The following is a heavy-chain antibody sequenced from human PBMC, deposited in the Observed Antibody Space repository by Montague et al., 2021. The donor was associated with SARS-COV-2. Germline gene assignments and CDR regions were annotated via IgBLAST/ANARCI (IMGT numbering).Heavy chain of an antibody. D-gene: IGHD2-21*01. CDR2: IYYSGST. J-gene: IGHJ5*02. V-gene: IGHV4-59*01. CDR1: GGSISSYY. Sequence: SETLSLTCTVSGGSISSYYWSWIRQPPGKGLEWIGYIYYSGSTNYNPSLKSRVAISVDTSKNQFSLKLSSVTAADTAVYYCARGGDMNWFDPWGQGTLVTVSS. CDR3: ARGGDMNWFDP.